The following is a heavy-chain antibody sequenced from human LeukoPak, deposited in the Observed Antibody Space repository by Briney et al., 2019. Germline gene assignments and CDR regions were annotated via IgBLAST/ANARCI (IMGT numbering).Heavy chain of an antibody. Sequence: SETLSLTCTVSGGSISSYYSSWIRQPPGKGLEWIGYIYYSGSTNYNPSLKSRVTISVDTSKNQFSLKLSSVTAADTAVYYCASHSSSWYKPYYYYGMDVWGQGTTVTVSS. CDR1: GGSISSYY. D-gene: IGHD6-13*01. J-gene: IGHJ6*02. CDR2: IYYSGST. V-gene: IGHV4-59*01. CDR3: ASHSSSWYKPYYYYGMDV.